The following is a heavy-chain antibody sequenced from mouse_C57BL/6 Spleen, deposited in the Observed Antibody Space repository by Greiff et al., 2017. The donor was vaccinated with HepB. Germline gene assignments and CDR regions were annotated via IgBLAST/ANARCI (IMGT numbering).Heavy chain of an antibody. Sequence: DVQLVESGGGLVKPGGSLKLSCAASGFTFSDYGMHWVRQAPEKGLEWVAYISSGSSTIYYADTVKGRFTISRDNAKNTLFLQMTSLRSEDTAMYYCARPSNFSWFAYWGQGTLVTVSA. CDR3: ARPSNFSWFAY. CDR1: GFTFSDYG. CDR2: ISSGSSTI. V-gene: IGHV5-17*01. J-gene: IGHJ3*01.